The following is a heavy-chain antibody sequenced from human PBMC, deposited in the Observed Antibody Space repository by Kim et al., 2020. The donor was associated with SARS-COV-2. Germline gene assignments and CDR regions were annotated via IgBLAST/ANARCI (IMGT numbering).Heavy chain of an antibody. D-gene: IGHD2-21*02. V-gene: IGHV1-69*13. CDR2: IIPIFGTA. CDR1: GGTFSSYA. CDR3: ASGRSCGGDCYSSYYYGMDV. Sequence: SVKVSCKASGGTFSSYAISWVRQAPGQGLEWMGGIIPIFGTANYAQKFQGRVTITADESTSTAYMELSSLRSEDTAVYYCASGRSCGGDCYSSYYYGMDVWGQGTTVTVSS. J-gene: IGHJ6*02.